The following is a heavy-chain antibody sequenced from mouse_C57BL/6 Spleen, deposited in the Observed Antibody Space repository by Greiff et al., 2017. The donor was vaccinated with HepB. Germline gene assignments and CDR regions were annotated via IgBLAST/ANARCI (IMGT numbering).Heavy chain of an antibody. Sequence: QVQLQQPGAELVKPGASVKMSCKASGYTFTSYWITWVKQRPGQGLEWIGDIYPGSGSTNYNEKFKSKATLTVDTASSTAYMQLSSLTSEDSAVYYCARSTTVVSPYYFDYWGQGTTLTVSS. CDR1: GYTFTSYW. D-gene: IGHD1-1*01. CDR2: IYPGSGST. V-gene: IGHV1-55*01. J-gene: IGHJ2*01. CDR3: ARSTTVVSPYYFDY.